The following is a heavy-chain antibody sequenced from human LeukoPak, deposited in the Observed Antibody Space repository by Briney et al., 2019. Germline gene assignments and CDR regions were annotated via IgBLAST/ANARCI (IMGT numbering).Heavy chain of an antibody. CDR2: ISAYNGNT. D-gene: IGHD2-2*01. V-gene: IGHV1-18*01. Sequence: ASVKVSCKASGYTFTSYGISWVRQAPGQGLEWMGWISAYNGNTNYAQKLQGRVTMTTDTSTSTAYMELRSLRSDDTAVYYCASSRYCSSTSCYALDYYGMDVWGQGTTVTVSS. J-gene: IGHJ6*02. CDR3: ASSRYCSSTSCYALDYYGMDV. CDR1: GYTFTSYG.